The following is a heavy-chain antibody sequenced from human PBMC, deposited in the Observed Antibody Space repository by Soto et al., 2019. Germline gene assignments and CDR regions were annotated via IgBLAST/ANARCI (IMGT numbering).Heavy chain of an antibody. D-gene: IGHD3-10*01. CDR1: GGSISSSSYY. J-gene: IGHJ3*02. CDR2: ISYSGST. V-gene: IGHV4-39*07. Sequence: SETLSLTCAVSGGSISSSSYYWVWIRQPPGKGLEWIGSISYSGSTYYNPSLKSRVTISVDTSKNQFSLKLSSVTAADTAVYYCARSLLWFGELYDAFDIWGQGTMVTVSS. CDR3: ARSLLWFGELYDAFDI.